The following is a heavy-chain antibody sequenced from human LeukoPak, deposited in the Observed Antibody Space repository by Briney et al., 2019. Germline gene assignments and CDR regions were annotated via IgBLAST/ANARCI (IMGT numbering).Heavy chain of an antibody. V-gene: IGHV1-46*01. CDR3: AREGVAATGLDY. CDR1: GNAFSIYN. J-gene: IGHJ4*02. Sequence: ASVKVSCKASGNAFSIYNMHWVRQAPGQGLEWMGIINPSGGTSYAQKLQGRVTMTRDTSSSTVYMELSSLTSEDTAVYYCAREGVAATGLDYWGQGTLVTVSS. D-gene: IGHD6-13*01. CDR2: INPSGGT.